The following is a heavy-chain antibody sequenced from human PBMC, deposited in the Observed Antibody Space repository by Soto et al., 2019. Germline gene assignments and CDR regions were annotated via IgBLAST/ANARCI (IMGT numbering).Heavy chain of an antibody. CDR2: IIPILGTA. Sequence: SVKVSCKASGGTFSSYTISWVRQAPGQGLEWMGRIIPILGTANYAQKFQGRVTITADKSTSTAYMELSSLRSEDTAVYYCARGPDFRYYYDSSGLGAEYFQHWGLG. CDR3: ARGPDFRYYYDSSGLGAEYFQH. J-gene: IGHJ1*01. D-gene: IGHD3-22*01. V-gene: IGHV1-69*08. CDR1: GGTFSSYT.